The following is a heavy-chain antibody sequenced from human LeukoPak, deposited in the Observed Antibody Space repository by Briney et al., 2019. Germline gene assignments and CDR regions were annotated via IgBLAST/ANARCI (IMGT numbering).Heavy chain of an antibody. Sequence: PSETLSLSCTVSGGSISSYYWSWLRQPPGKGLEWIGYIYYSGSTNYNPSLKSRVTISVDTSKNQFSLKLSSVTAADTAVYYCARDQGSSWYAYWGQGTLVTVSS. CDR1: GGSISSYY. CDR2: IYYSGST. CDR3: ARDQGSSWYAY. D-gene: IGHD6-13*01. V-gene: IGHV4-59*01. J-gene: IGHJ4*02.